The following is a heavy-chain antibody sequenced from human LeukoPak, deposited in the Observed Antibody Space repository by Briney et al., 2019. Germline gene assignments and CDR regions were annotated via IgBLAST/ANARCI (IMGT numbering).Heavy chain of an antibody. D-gene: IGHD2-15*01. V-gene: IGHV1-69*05. CDR1: GGTFSSYA. J-gene: IGHJ5*02. CDR2: IIPIFGTA. CDR3: ARGTRCSGGSCYVGMGENWFDP. Sequence: SVKVSCKASGGTFSSYAISWVRQAPGQGLEWMGRIIPIFGTANYAQKFQGRVTITTDESTSTAYMELSSLRSEDTAVYYCARGTRCSGGSCYVGMGENWFDPWGQGTLVTVSS.